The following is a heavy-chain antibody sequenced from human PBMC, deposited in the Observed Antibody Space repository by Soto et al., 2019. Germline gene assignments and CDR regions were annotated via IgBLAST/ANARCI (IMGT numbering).Heavy chain of an antibody. D-gene: IGHD3-10*01. V-gene: IGHV1-3*01. CDR3: AREALLWFGELLDYYYMDV. Sequence: ASVKVSCKASGYTFTSYAMHWVRQAPGQRLEWMGWINAGNGNTKYSQKFQGRVTITRDTSASTAYMGLSSLRSEDTAVYYCAREALLWFGELLDYYYMDVWGKGTTVTVSS. CDR1: GYTFTSYA. J-gene: IGHJ6*03. CDR2: INAGNGNT.